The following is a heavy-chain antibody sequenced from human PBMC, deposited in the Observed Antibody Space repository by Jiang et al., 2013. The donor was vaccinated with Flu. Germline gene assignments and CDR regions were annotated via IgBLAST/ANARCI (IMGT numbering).Heavy chain of an antibody. V-gene: IGHV5-51*01. CDR3: ARRRIRGVLDYYDY. D-gene: IGHD3-10*01. Sequence: YWIVWVRQMPGKGLEWMGIIYPGDSDTRYSPSFQGQVTISADKSISTTYLQWSSLKASDTAIYYCARRRIRGVLDYYDYWGQGTLVTVSS. J-gene: IGHJ4*02. CDR1: YW. CDR2: IYPGDSDT.